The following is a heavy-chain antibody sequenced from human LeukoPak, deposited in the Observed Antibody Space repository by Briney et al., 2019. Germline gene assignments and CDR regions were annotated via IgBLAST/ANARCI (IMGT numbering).Heavy chain of an antibody. D-gene: IGHD6-13*01. V-gene: IGHV4-59*02. CDR2: IYYSGST. CDR3: ARDSTGSSWNDF. J-gene: IGHJ4*02. Sequence: SETLSLTCTVSGGSVSSRYWSWIRQPPEKGLEWIGYIYYSGSTNYNPSLKSRVSISVDTSKNQFSLKLSSVTAADTAVYYCARDSTGSSWNDFWGQGTLVTVSS. CDR1: GGSVSSRY.